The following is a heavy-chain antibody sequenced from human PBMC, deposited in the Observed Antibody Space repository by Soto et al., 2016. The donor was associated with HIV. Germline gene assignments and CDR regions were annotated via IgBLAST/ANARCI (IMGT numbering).Heavy chain of an antibody. Sequence: EVQLVESGGGLVQPGRSLRLSCTASGFTFGDYAMSWVRQAPGKGLEWVGFIRSKAYGGTTEYAASVKGRFTISRDDSKSIAYLQMNSLKTXDTAVYYCTRVRDTMFDPWGQGNPGHRLL. D-gene: IGHD5-18*01. V-gene: IGHV3-49*04. CDR1: GFTFGDYA. CDR2: IRSKAYGGTT. J-gene: IGHJ5*02. CDR3: TRVRDTMFDP.